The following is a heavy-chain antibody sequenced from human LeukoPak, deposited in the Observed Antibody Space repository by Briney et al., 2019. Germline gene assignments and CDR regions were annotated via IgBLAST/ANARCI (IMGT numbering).Heavy chain of an antibody. Sequence: GGSLRLSCAASGFTFSSYAMSWVRQAPGKGLEWVSAISGSGGSTYYADSVKGRFTISRDNSKNTLYLQMNSLRAEDTAAYYCAKIPRGIAAAGTAFDYWGQGTLVTVSS. CDR2: ISGSGGST. CDR1: GFTFSSYA. J-gene: IGHJ4*02. V-gene: IGHV3-23*01. CDR3: AKIPRGIAAAGTAFDY. D-gene: IGHD6-13*01.